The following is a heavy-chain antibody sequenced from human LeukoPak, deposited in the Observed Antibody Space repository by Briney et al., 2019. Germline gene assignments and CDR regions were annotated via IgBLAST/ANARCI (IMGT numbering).Heavy chain of an antibody. CDR1: GGSFSGYY. Sequence: SETLSLTCAVYGGSFSGYYWSWIRQPPGKGLEWIGEINHSGSTNYNPSLKSRVTISVDTSKNQFSLKLSSVTAADTAVYYCASRLRYFDWLLSGHNWFDPWGQGTLVTVSS. CDR2: INHSGST. CDR3: ASRLRYFDWLLSGHNWFDP. V-gene: IGHV4-34*01. D-gene: IGHD3-9*01. J-gene: IGHJ5*02.